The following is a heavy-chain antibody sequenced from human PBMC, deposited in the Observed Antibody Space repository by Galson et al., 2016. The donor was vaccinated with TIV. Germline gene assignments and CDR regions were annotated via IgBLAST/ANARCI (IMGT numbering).Heavy chain of an antibody. D-gene: IGHD4-17*01. Sequence: SETLSLTCSVSGGSITSSYWSWIRQPPGKGLEWIGYIYFDGSTIYNPSLKSRVTVSVDTARNEFSLTLRSVTAADTAVYYCAREGRGDYDWGRAAFDNWGQGTLVTVSS. CDR1: GGSITSSY. V-gene: IGHV4-59*01. CDR3: AREGRGDYDWGRAAFDN. CDR2: IYFDGST. J-gene: IGHJ4*02.